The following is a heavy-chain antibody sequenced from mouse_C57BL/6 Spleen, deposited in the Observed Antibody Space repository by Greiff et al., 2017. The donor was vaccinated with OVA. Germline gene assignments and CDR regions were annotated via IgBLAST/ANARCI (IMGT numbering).Heavy chain of an antibody. J-gene: IGHJ1*03. Sequence: VQLQQPGAELVKPGASVKLSCKASGYTFTSYWMQWVKQRPGQGLEWIGEIYPSDSYTNYNQKFKGKATLTVDTSSSTAYMQLSSLTSEDSAVYYCARRSIYGGSHWYFDVWGTGTTVTVSS. CDR2: IYPSDSYT. CDR1: GYTFTSYW. D-gene: IGHD1-1*02. CDR3: ARRSIYGGSHWYFDV. V-gene: IGHV1-50*01.